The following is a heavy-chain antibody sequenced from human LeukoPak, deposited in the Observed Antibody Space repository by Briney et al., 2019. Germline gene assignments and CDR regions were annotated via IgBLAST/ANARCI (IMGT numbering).Heavy chain of an antibody. Sequence: ASVKVSCKASGYTFTSYAMNWVRQAPGQGLEWLGWISGYNGNTKFAQKLQGRVTMTTDTSTSTAHMALRSLRSDDTAVYYCARGLPPRRNYDSNGYYSYYFDYWGQGTLVTVSS. J-gene: IGHJ4*02. CDR2: ISGYNGNT. D-gene: IGHD3-22*01. V-gene: IGHV1-18*01. CDR1: GYTFTSYA. CDR3: ARGLPPRRNYDSNGYYSYYFDY.